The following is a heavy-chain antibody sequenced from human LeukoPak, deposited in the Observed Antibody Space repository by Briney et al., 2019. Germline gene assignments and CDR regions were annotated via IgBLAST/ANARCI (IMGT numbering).Heavy chain of an antibody. Sequence: ASVKVSCKASGYTFTSHYMQWVRLAPGQGLEWMGIINPSGGGTRYVQKFQGRVTMTRDTSTSTVYMELSSLRSEDTAVYYCAREGSGSLPHLDHWGQGTLVTVSS. J-gene: IGHJ4*02. CDR1: GYTFTSHY. CDR3: AREGSGSLPHLDH. D-gene: IGHD3-10*01. V-gene: IGHV1-46*01. CDR2: INPSGGGT.